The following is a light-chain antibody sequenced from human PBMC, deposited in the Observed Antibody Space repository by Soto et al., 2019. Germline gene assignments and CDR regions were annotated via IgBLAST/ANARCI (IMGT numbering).Light chain of an antibody. V-gene: IGKV3-20*01. Sequence: EIVLTQSPDTLSLSPGERATISCRANQSVPNNYLAWYLQKPGQAPKVLIYAAYNRATGIPDRFSGSGSGTDFALTIRRLEPEDFAVFYCQQYGGGPWTFGQGTKVESK. CDR1: QSVPNNY. CDR2: AAY. J-gene: IGKJ1*01. CDR3: QQYGGGPWT.